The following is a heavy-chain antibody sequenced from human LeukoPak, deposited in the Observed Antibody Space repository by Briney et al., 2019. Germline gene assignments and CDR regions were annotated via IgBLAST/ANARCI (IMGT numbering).Heavy chain of an antibody. V-gene: IGHV3-66*01. CDR3: TRDPYCGNSG. D-gene: IGHD2-21*01. CDR2: IYSGGRT. J-gene: IGHJ4*02. CDR1: GFTVSTNY. Sequence: GGSLRLSCAASGFTVSTNYMSWVRQAPGKGLEWVSIIYSGGRTHYADSVKGRFTISTDNSKNTLYLQMNSLRAEDTAVYYCTRDPYCGNSGWGQGTLVTVSS.